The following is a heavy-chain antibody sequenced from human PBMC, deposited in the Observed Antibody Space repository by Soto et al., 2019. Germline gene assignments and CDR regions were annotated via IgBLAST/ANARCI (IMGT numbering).Heavy chain of an antibody. CDR2: IIPILGIA. V-gene: IGHV1-69*02. Sequence: SVKVSCKASGGTFSSYTISWVRQAPGQGLEWMGRIIPILGIANYAQKFQGRVTITADKSTSTAYMELSSLRSEDTAVYYCARGGHIVVGWFDPWGQGTLVTVSS. D-gene: IGHD2-21*01. CDR1: GGTFSSYT. J-gene: IGHJ5*02. CDR3: ARGGHIVVGWFDP.